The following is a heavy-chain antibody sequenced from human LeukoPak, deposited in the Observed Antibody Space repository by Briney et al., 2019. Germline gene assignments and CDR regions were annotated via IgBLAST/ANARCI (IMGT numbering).Heavy chain of an antibody. CDR2: IDPTSGGT. Sequence: GASVMVSSKTAGDSFIGYYRNWVRQALGQGREWMGRIDPTSGGTDYAQKFHGRLTMTRDTSIVTAYMELTRLRSDDTAFYYCARGPQWLVQNQPGADYWGQGTLVTVSS. CDR1: GDSFIGYY. D-gene: IGHD6-19*01. J-gene: IGHJ4*02. V-gene: IGHV1-2*06. CDR3: ARGPQWLVQNQPGADY.